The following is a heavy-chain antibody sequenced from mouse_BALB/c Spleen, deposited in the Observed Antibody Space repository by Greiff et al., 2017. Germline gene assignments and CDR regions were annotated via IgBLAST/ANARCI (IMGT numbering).Heavy chain of an antibody. CDR3: NACHSSGYYFDY. D-gene: IGHD3-1*01. CDR2: IDPENGDT. Sequence: VQLQQSGAELVRSGASVKLSCTASGFNIKDYYMHWVKQRPEQGLEWIGWIDPENGDTEYAPKFQGKATMTADTSSNTAYLQLSSLTSEDTAVYYCNACHSSGYYFDYWGQGTTLTVSS. V-gene: IGHV14-4*02. CDR1: GFNIKDYY. J-gene: IGHJ2*01.